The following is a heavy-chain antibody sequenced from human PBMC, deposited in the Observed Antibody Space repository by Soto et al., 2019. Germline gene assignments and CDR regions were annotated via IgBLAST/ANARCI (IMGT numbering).Heavy chain of an antibody. CDR2: ISAYNDNT. CDR1: GYTFTTYD. V-gene: IGHV1-18*01. J-gene: IGHJ6*02. CDR3: ASSYCISTSCPPYYGMDV. Sequence: ASVKVSCKASGYTFTTYDFNWVRQDPGQALEWMGWISAYNDNTNYAQNLQDRVTITRDTSTSTAYMELSSLRSEDTAVYYCASSYCISTSCPPYYGMDVWGQGTTVTVSS. D-gene: IGHD2-2*01.